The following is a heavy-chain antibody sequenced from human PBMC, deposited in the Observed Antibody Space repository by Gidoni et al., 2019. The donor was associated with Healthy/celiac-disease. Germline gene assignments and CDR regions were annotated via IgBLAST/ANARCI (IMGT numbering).Heavy chain of an antibody. V-gene: IGHV4-39*01. J-gene: IGHJ4*02. Sequence: QLQLQESGPGLVKPSETLSLTCTVSGGSISSSSYYWGWIRQPPGKGLEWIGSIYYSGSTYYNPSLKSRVTISVDTSKNQFSLKLSSVTAADTAVYYCARHDYGGNPADYWGQGTLVTVSS. CDR2: IYYSGST. CDR1: GGSISSSSYY. D-gene: IGHD4-17*01. CDR3: ARHDYGGNPADY.